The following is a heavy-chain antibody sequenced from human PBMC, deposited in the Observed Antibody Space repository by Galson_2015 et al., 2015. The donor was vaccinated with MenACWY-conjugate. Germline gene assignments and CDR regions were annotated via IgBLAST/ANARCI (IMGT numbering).Heavy chain of an antibody. J-gene: IGHJ5*02. V-gene: IGHV3-21*01. CDR3: ARDLNKGCSSTSCSKGGFDP. CDR1: GFTFRSYS. D-gene: IGHD2-2*01. CDR2: ISSSSSYI. Sequence: SLRLSCAASGFTFRSYSMNWVRQAPGKGLEWVSSISSSSSYIYYADSVKGRFTISRDNAKNSLYLQMNSLRAEDTAVYYCARDLNKGCSSTSCSKGGFDPWGQGALVTVSS.